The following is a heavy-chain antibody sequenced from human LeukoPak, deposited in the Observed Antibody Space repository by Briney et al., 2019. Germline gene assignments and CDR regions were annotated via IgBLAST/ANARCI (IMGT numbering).Heavy chain of an antibody. Sequence: PGESLKISCRASGYSFSTYWIGWVRQMTGKGLEWMGVIYPGDSDTRYSPSFQGQVTMSADKSISTAYLQWSSLKASDTAMYYCARGGYSGYEFDCWGQGTLVTVSS. CDR1: GYSFSTYW. J-gene: IGHJ4*02. D-gene: IGHD5-12*01. CDR3: ARGGYSGYEFDC. V-gene: IGHV5-51*01. CDR2: IYPGDSDT.